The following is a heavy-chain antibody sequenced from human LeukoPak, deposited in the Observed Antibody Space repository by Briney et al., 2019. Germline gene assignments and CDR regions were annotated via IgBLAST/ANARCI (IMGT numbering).Heavy chain of an antibody. Sequence: ASLKVSSKASGYTFTSYGISWVRQAPEQGLEWMGWISAYNGNTNYAQKLQGRVTMTTDTSTSTAYMELRSLRSDDTAVYYCARGKYYDILTGYLYWGQGTLVTVSS. V-gene: IGHV1-18*04. CDR1: GYTFTSYG. J-gene: IGHJ4*02. D-gene: IGHD3-9*01. CDR2: ISAYNGNT. CDR3: ARGKYYDILTGYLY.